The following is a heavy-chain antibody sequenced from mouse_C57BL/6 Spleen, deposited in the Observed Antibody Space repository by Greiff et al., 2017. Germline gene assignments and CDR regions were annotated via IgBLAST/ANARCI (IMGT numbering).Heavy chain of an antibody. V-gene: IGHV1-69*01. Sequence: QVQLQQPGAELVMPGASVKLSCKASGYTFTSYWMHWVKQRPGQGLEWIGEIDPSDSYTNYNQKFKGKSTLTVDKSSSTAYMQHSSLTSEVSAVYYCASNSFDYWGQGTTRTVSS. D-gene: IGHD1-3*01. CDR1: GYTFTSYW. CDR3: ASNSFDY. CDR2: IDPSDSYT. J-gene: IGHJ2*01.